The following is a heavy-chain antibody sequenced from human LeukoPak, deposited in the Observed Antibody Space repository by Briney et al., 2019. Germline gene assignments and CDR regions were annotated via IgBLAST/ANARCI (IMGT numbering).Heavy chain of an antibody. J-gene: IGHJ4*02. D-gene: IGHD6-13*01. V-gene: IGHV4-39*01. CDR3: ATIPGYSSSWLII. CDR2: IYYSGRT. CDR1: GGSISSSSYY. Sequence: SETLSLTCTVSGGSISSSSYYWGWIRQPPGKGLEWIGRIYYSGRTYYNPSLKSRVTISVDTSKNQFSVKLSSVTAADTAVYYCATIPGYSSSWLIIWGQGTLVTVSS.